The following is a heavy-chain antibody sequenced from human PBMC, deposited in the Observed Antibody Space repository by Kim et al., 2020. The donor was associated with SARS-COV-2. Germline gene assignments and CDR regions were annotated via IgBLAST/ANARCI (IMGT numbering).Heavy chain of an antibody. D-gene: IGHD6-13*01. V-gene: IGHV4-59*01. Sequence: SETLSLTCTVSGGSISSYYWSWIRQPPGKGLEWIGYIYYSGSTNYNPSLKSRVTISVDTSKNQFSLKLSSVTAADTAVYYCASLSIAAAGTGWFDPWGQGTLVTVSS. CDR2: IYYSGST. CDR1: GGSISSYY. J-gene: IGHJ5*02. CDR3: ASLSIAAAGTGWFDP.